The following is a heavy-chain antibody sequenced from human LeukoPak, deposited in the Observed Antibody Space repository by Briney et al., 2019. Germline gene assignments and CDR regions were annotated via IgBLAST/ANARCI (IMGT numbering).Heavy chain of an antibody. V-gene: IGHV3-23*01. CDR1: GFTFSRNG. D-gene: IGHD5-18*01. J-gene: IGHJ6*03. CDR3: AREGYGYMLYYYYMDV. CDR2: ISGSGGST. Sequence: PGGSLRLSCAASGFTFSRNGMTWVRQAPGKGLEWVSAISGSGGSTYYADSVKGRFTISRGNSKDTLYLQMNSLRAEDTAVYYCAREGYGYMLYYYYMDVWGKGTTVTVSS.